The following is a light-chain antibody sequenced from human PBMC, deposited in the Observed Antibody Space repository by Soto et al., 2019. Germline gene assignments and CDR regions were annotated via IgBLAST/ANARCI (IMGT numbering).Light chain of an antibody. V-gene: IGLV9-49*01. Sequence: QPVLTQPPSASASLGASVTLTCTLSSGYSNYKVEWYQQRPGKGPRFVMRVGTGGSVGSKGDGIPDRLSALRSGLNRYLTIKNIQDADERDYHCAADHGRGSNFGKPLFGGGTQLTVL. J-gene: IGLJ2*01. CDR2: VGTGGSVG. CDR1: SGYSNYK. CDR3: AADHGRGSNFGKPL.